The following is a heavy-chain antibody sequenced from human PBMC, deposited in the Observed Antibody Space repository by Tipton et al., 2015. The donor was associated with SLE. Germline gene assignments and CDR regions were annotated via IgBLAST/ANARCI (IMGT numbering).Heavy chain of an antibody. Sequence: TLSLTCTVSGGSISSYYWSWIRQPPGKGLEWIGYIYYSGSTYYNPSLKSRVTISVDTSKNQFSLKLSSVTAADTAVYYCASFEVRGVTPFQNPWGQGTLVTVSS. D-gene: IGHD3-10*01. CDR3: ASFEVRGVTPFQNP. J-gene: IGHJ5*02. CDR1: GGSISSYY. CDR2: IYYSGST. V-gene: IGHV4-59*08.